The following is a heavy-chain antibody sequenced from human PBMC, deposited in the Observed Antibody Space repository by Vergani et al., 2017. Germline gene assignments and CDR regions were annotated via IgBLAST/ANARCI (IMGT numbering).Heavy chain of an antibody. CDR2: INHSGST. CDR3: ARGEKRIRIQLWDDAFDI. D-gene: IGHD5-18*01. J-gene: IGHJ3*02. Sequence: QVQLQQWGAGLLKPSEPLSLTCAVYGGSFSGYYWSWIRQPPGKGLEWIGEINHSGSTNYNPSLKSRVTISVDTSKNQFSLKLSSVTAADTAVYYCARGEKRIRIQLWDDAFDIWGQGTMVTVSS. CDR1: GGSFSGYY. V-gene: IGHV4-34*01.